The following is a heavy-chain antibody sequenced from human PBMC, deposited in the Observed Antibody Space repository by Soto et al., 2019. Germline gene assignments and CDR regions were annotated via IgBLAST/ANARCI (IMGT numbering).Heavy chain of an antibody. CDR2: IIPIFGTA. Sequence: QVQLVQSGAEVKKPGSSVKVSCKASGGTFSSYAISWVRQAPGQGLEWMGGIIPIFGTANYAQKFQGRVTITADESTSTAYMELSSLRSEDTAVYYCARDQDRGTVIKLLYYYGMDVWGQGTTVTVSS. V-gene: IGHV1-69*12. D-gene: IGHD3-10*01. CDR3: ARDQDRGTVIKLLYYYGMDV. J-gene: IGHJ6*02. CDR1: GGTFSSYA.